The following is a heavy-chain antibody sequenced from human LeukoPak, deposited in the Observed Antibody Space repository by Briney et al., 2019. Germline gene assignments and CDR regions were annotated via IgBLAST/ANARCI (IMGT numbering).Heavy chain of an antibody. CDR2: ISYDGSNK. D-gene: IGHD3-16*02. V-gene: IGHV3-30*04. Sequence: GGSLRLSCAASGFTFSSYAMHWVRQAPGKGLEWVAVISYDGSNKYYADSVKGRFIISRDNSKNTLYLQMNSLRAEDTAVYYCARGGDYDYVWGSYRRSWRLDVWGQGTTVTVSS. CDR3: ARGGDYDYVWGSYRRSWRLDV. CDR1: GFTFSSYA. J-gene: IGHJ6*02.